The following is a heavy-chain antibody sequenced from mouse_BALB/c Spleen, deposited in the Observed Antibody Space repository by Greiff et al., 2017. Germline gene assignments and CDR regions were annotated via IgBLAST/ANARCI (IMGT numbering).Heavy chain of an antibody. CDR1: GYSFTGYY. CDR2: ISGYNGAT. Sequence: LVKTGASVKISCKASGYSFTGYYMHWVKQSHGKSLEWIGYISGYNGATSYNQKFKGKATFTVDTSSSTAYMQFNSLTSEDSAFYYCARAGDYDGAWFAYWGQGTLVTVSA. V-gene: IGHV1S34*01. CDR3: ARAGDYDGAWFAY. J-gene: IGHJ3*01. D-gene: IGHD2-4*01.